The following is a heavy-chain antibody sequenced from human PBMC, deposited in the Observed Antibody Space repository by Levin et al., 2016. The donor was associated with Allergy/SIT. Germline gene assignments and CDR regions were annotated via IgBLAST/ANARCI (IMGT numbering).Heavy chain of an antibody. J-gene: IGHJ4*02. D-gene: IGHD5-18*01. CDR2: INHSGST. V-gene: IGHV4-34*01. Sequence: WIRQPPGKGLEWIGEINHSGSTNYNPSLKSRVTISVDTSKNQFSLKLSSVTAADTAVYYCATSDTAMVTYDYWGQGTLVTVSS. CDR3: ATSDTAMVTYDY.